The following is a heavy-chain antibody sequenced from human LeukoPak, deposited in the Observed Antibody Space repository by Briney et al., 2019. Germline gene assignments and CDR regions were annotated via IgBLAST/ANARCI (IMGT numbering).Heavy chain of an antibody. CDR2: IYYIGST. Sequence: SETLSLTCTVSGGSISSYYWSWLRQPPGKGLEWIGYIYYIGSTNYNPSLKSRVTISVDTSKNQFSLHLSSVTAVDTAVYYCARIQQQLVFDYWGQGTLVTVSS. CDR3: ARIQQQLVFDY. V-gene: IGHV4-59*12. CDR1: GGSISSYY. D-gene: IGHD6-13*01. J-gene: IGHJ4*02.